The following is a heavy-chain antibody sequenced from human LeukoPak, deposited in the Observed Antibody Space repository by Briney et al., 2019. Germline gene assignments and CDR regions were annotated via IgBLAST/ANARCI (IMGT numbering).Heavy chain of an antibody. CDR1: VGSFSDYY. CDR2: INHSGST. CDR3: TSFYGSGSPTSFFDY. D-gene: IGHD3-10*01. V-gene: IGHV4-34*01. Sequence: PSETLSLTCAVYVGSFSDYYWSWIRQPPGKGLEWIGEINHSGSTNYNPSLKSRVTISVDTSKNQFSLKLSSVTAADTAVYYCTSFYGSGSPTSFFDYWGQGTLVTVSS. J-gene: IGHJ4*02.